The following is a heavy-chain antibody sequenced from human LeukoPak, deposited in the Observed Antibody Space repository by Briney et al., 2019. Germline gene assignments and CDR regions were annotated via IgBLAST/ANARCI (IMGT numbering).Heavy chain of an antibody. Sequence: GGSLRLSCVASRFTFSNYWMSWVRQAPGKGLEWVANINQDGSKKPYADSMKGRFTISRDNAKESLYLQLNSLRADDTAVYYCAKWGPHCVGDYCPALDSWGQGTLVTASS. D-gene: IGHD2-21*02. CDR2: INQDGSKK. CDR1: RFTFSNYW. V-gene: IGHV3-7*01. CDR3: AKWGPHCVGDYCPALDS. J-gene: IGHJ4*02.